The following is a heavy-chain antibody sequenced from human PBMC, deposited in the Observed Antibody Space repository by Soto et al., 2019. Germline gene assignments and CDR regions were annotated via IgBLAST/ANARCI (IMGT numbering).Heavy chain of an antibody. Sequence: SVKFSCKASGFTFTSSAMQWVRQARGQRLEWIGWIVVGSGNTNYAQKFQERVTITRDMSTSKTYMELSSLRAEDTAVYYCAADLRIQLDYYYGMDVWGKGTTVTVSS. V-gene: IGHV1-58*02. CDR1: GFTFTSSA. J-gene: IGHJ6*04. CDR2: IVVGSGNT. CDR3: AADLRIQLDYYYGMDV. D-gene: IGHD2-2*01.